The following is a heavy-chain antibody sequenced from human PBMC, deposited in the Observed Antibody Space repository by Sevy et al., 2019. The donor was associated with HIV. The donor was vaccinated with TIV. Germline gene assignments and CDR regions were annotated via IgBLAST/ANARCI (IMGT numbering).Heavy chain of an antibody. CDR2: ISSSSSYI. V-gene: IGHV3-21*01. J-gene: IGHJ6*02. CDR1: GFTFSSYS. Sequence: GGSLRLSCAASGFTFSSYSMNWVRQAPGKGLEWVSSISSSSSYIYYADSVKGRFTISRDNAKNSLYLQMNSLRAEDTAVYYCARDLSGYYGSGSSHGMDVWGQWTTVTVSS. D-gene: IGHD3-10*01. CDR3: ARDLSGYYGSGSSHGMDV.